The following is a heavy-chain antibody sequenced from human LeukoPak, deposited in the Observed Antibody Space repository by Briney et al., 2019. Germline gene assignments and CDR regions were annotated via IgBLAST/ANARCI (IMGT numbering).Heavy chain of an antibody. CDR3: TTEVPAVAGMTYYYGMDV. J-gene: IGHJ6*02. D-gene: IGHD6-19*01. Sequence: GGSLRLSCAASGFTFSNAWMNWVRQAPGKGLEWVGRIKSKTDGGTTDYAAPVKGRFTISRDGSKNTLYLQMNSLKTEDTAVYYCTTEVPAVAGMTYYYGMDVWGQGTTVTVSS. CDR2: IKSKTDGGTT. CDR1: GFTFSNAW. V-gene: IGHV3-15*07.